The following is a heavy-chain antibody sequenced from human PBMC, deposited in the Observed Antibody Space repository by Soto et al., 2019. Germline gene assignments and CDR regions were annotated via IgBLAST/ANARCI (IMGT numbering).Heavy chain of an antibody. CDR2: IYYSGST. Sequence: QVQLQESGPGLVKPSETLSLTCTVSGGSISSYYWSWIRQPPGKGLEWIGYIYYSGSTNYNPSLKSRVTISVDTSKNQFSLKLSSVTAADTAVYYCARDGYYYDSSGYDPDWGQGTLVTVSS. CDR1: GGSISSYY. V-gene: IGHV4-59*01. CDR3: ARDGYYYDSSGYDPD. D-gene: IGHD3-22*01. J-gene: IGHJ4*02.